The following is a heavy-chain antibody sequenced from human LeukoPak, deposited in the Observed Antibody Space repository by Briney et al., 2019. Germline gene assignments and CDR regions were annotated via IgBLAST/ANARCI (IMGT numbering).Heavy chain of an antibody. CDR1: GFTFDDYG. CDR3: ARSVARGPTYIYYFDY. D-gene: IGHD4-23*01. Sequence: PGESLRLSCAASGFTFDDYGMSWVRQAPGKGLEWVSGINWNGGSTGYADSVKGRFTISRDNAKNSLYLQMNSLRAEDTALYYCARSVARGPTYIYYFDYWGQGTLVTVSS. J-gene: IGHJ4*02. CDR2: INWNGGST. V-gene: IGHV3-20*04.